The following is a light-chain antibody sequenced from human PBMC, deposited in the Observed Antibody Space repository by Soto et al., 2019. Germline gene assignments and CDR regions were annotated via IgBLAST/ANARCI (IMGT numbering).Light chain of an antibody. J-gene: IGLJ2*01. CDR3: SSYTSSSTLVV. CDR2: DVS. CDR1: SSDVGGYNY. V-gene: IGLV2-14*01. Sequence: QSVLTQPASVSGSPGQAITISCTGTSSDVGGYNYVSWYQQHPGKAPKLLIYDVSNRPSGVSNRFSGSKSGNTASLTISGLQAEDGADYYFSSYTSSSTLVVFGGGTKLTVL.